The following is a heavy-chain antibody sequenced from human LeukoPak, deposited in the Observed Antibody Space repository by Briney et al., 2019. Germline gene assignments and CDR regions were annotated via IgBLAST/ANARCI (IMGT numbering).Heavy chain of an antibody. CDR3: ARGGVVVVTATHTWFDP. V-gene: IGHV3-30*04. CDR2: ISYDGSNR. D-gene: IGHD2-21*02. CDR1: GFSFSSYA. Sequence: GGSLRLSCAASGFSFSSYAMYWVRQGPGKGLEWVAAISYDGSNRNYADSVKGRVTISRYNSKKTLFLQMNSLRVEDTAVYYCARGGVVVVTATHTWFDPWGQGTLVTVSS. J-gene: IGHJ5*02.